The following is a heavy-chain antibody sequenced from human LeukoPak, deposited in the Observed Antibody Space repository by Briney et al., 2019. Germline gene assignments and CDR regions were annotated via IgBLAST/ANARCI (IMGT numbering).Heavy chain of an antibody. V-gene: IGHV3-23*01. CDR1: GFTFSSYA. J-gene: IGHJ4*02. CDR3: AKDRSRYSYGLNDY. D-gene: IGHD5-18*01. Sequence: HPGGSLRLSCAASGFTFSSYAMSWVRQAPGKGLEWVSAISGSGGSTYYADSVKGRFTISRGNSKNTLYLQMNSLRAEDTAVYYCAKDRSRYSYGLNDYWGQGTLVTVSS. CDR2: ISGSGGST.